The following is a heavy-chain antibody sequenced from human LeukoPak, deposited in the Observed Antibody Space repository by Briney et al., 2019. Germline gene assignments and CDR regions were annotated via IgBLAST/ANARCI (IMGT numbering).Heavy chain of an antibody. V-gene: IGHV4-39*07. CDR1: GGSISSSGSF. D-gene: IGHD3-10*01. J-gene: IGHJ4*02. CDR2: VYYSGST. Sequence: PSETLSLTCTVSGGSISSSGSFWGWIRQPPGKGLEGIGNVYYSGSTSYNPSLKSRVTISVDTSKNQFSLRLSSVTAADTAVYFCARVQKHGSGRGGGGYWGQGTLVTVSS. CDR3: ARVQKHGSGRGGGGY.